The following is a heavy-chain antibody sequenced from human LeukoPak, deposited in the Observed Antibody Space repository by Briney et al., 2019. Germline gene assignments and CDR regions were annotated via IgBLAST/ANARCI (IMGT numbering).Heavy chain of an antibody. J-gene: IGHJ6*03. CDR3: TRQGRITMVRGVIGYCYYYYMDV. Sequence: SETLSLTCTVSGSSISSYYWSWIRQPPGKGLEWIGYIYYSGSTNYNPSLKSRVTISVDTSKNQFSLKLSSVTAADTAVYYCTRQGRITMVRGVIGYCYYYYMDVWGKGTTVTISS. D-gene: IGHD3-10*01. CDR1: GSSISSYY. CDR2: IYYSGST. V-gene: IGHV4-59*08.